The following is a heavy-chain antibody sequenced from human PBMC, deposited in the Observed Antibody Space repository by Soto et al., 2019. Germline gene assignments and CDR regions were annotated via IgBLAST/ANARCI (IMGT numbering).Heavy chain of an antibody. V-gene: IGHV3-74*01. CDR2: INSDGSST. CDR1: GFTLSSYW. D-gene: IGHD1-1*01. Sequence: PGGSLRLSCAASGFTLSSYWMHWVRQAPGKGLVWVSRINSDGSSTSYADSVKGRFTISRDNAKNTLYLQMNSLRAEDTAVYYCARDEGLERPPEYYYYYGMDVWGQGTTVTVSS. CDR3: ARDEGLERPPEYYYYYGMDV. J-gene: IGHJ6*02.